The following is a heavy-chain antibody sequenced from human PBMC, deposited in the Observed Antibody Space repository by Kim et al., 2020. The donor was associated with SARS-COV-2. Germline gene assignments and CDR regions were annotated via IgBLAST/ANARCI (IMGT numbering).Heavy chain of an antibody. Sequence: GESLKISCKGSGYSFTSYWISWVRQMPGKGLEWMGRIDPSDSYTNYSPSFQGHVTISADKSISTAYLQWSSLKASDTAMYYCARRIAAAGDYYGIDVWGQGTPVTVSS. V-gene: IGHV5-10-1*01. D-gene: IGHD6-13*01. CDR1: GYSFTSYW. CDR3: ARRIAAAGDYYGIDV. J-gene: IGHJ6*02. CDR2: IDPSDSYT.